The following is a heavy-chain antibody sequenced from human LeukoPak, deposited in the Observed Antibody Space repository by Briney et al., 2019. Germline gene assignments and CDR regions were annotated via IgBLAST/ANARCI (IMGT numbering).Heavy chain of an antibody. CDR3: ARDRVVYYGSGSYYNEHYWFDP. D-gene: IGHD3-10*01. CDR2: ISAYNGNT. J-gene: IGHJ5*02. V-gene: IGHV1-18*01. Sequence: GASVKVSCKASGYTFTSYGISWVRQAPGQGLEWMGWISAYNGNTNYAQKLQGRVTMTTDTSTSTAYMELRSLRSDDTAVYYCARDRVVYYGSGSYYNEHYWFDPWGQGTLVTVSS. CDR1: GYTFTSYG.